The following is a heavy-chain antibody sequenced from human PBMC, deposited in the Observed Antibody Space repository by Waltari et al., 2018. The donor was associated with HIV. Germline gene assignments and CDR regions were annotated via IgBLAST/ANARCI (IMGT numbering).Heavy chain of an antibody. CDR1: GFTFDDYA. Sequence: EVQLVESGGGLVQPGRSLRLSCAASGFTFDDYAMHWVRQAPGKGLEGVSGISWNSGSIGYADSVKGRFTISRDNAKNSLYLQMNSLRAEDTALYYCAKDISRYYDSSGLGAFDYWGQGTLVTVSS. J-gene: IGHJ4*02. CDR2: ISWNSGSI. CDR3: AKDISRYYDSSGLGAFDY. D-gene: IGHD3-22*01. V-gene: IGHV3-9*01.